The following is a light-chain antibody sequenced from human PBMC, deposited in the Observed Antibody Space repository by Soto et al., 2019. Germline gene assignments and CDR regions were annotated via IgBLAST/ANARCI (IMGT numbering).Light chain of an antibody. CDR3: QQVNSFPLT. CDR1: QGISNR. V-gene: IGKV1D-12*01. CDR2: SAS. Sequence: DIQMTQSPSSVSASVGDRVTITCRASQGISNRLAWYQQKPGKAPNLLIFSASSLESGVPSRFSGSGSGTDFTLTVSNLQPEDFVTYYCQQVNSFPLTFGGGTRVEIK. J-gene: IGKJ4*01.